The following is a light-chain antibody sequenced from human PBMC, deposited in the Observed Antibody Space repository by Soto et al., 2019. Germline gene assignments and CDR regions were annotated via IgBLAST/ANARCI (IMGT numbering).Light chain of an antibody. J-gene: IGLJ3*02. CDR3: ATWDSSLSAGV. CDR1: SSNIGKNY. V-gene: IGLV1-51*01. CDR2: DND. Sequence: QSVLTQPPSVSAAPGQKVSISCSGSSSNIGKNYVSWYQQFPGTAPKLLIYDNDKRPSGIPDRFSGSKSGTSATLGITGLQTGDEADYYCATWDSSLSAGVFGGGIKLTVL.